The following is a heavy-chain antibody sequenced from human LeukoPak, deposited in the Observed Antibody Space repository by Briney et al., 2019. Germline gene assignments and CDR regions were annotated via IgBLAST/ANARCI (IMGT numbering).Heavy chain of an antibody. CDR2: VKSDGST. Sequence: PGGSLRLSCAASGFTFSGYWMHWVRHAPGKGLVWVSCVKSDGSTTYGDSVKGRFTISRDNAKNTLYLQMNSLRAEDTAVYYCARDGGYKFDQWGQGTQVTVSS. CDR1: GFTFSGYW. CDR3: ARDGGYKFDQ. D-gene: IGHD1-1*01. V-gene: IGHV3-74*03. J-gene: IGHJ4*02.